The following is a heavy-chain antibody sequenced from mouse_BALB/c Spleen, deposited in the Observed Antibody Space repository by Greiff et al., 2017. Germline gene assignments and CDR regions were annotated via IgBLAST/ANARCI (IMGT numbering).Heavy chain of an antibody. D-gene: IGHD2-3*01. CDR3: ARQAYDYFDY. J-gene: IGHJ2*01. Sequence: EVQGVESGGGLVKPGGSLKLSCAASGFAFSSYDMSWVRQTPEKRLEWVAYISSGGGSTYYPDTVKGRFTISRDNAKNTLYLQMSSLKSEDTAMYYCARQAYDYFDYWGQGTTLTVSS. CDR2: ISSGGGST. CDR1: GFAFSSYD. V-gene: IGHV5-12-1*01.